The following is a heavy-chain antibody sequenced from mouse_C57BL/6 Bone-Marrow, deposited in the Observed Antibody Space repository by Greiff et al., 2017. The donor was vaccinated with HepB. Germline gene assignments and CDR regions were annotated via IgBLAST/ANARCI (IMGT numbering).Heavy chain of an antibody. V-gene: IGHV14-3*01. Sequence: EVKLQESVAELVRPGASVKLSCTASGFNIKNTYMHWVKQRPEQGLEWIGRIDPANGNTKYAPKFQGKATITADTSSNTAYLQLSSLTSEDTAIYYCASDYYGSSSSWFAYWGQGTLVTVSA. D-gene: IGHD1-1*01. CDR2: IDPANGNT. CDR3: ASDYYGSSSSWFAY. CDR1: GFNIKNTY. J-gene: IGHJ3*01.